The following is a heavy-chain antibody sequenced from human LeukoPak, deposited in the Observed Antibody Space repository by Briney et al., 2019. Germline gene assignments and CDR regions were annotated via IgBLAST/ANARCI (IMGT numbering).Heavy chain of an antibody. CDR3: ARGGIAVAGNIDY. D-gene: IGHD6-19*01. CDR2: IYHSGST. V-gene: IGHV4-30-2*01. Sequence: SQTLSLTCAVSGGSISSGGYSWSWIRQPPGKGLEWIGYIYHSGSTYYNPSLKSRVTISVDRSKNQFSLKLGSVTAADTAVYYCARGGIAVAGNIDYWGQGTLVTVSS. J-gene: IGHJ4*02. CDR1: GGSISSGGYS.